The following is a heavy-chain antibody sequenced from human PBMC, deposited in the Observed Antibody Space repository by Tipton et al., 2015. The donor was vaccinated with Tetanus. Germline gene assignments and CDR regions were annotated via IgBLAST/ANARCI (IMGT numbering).Heavy chain of an antibody. CDR3: ARWGAGGYSYGYDY. Sequence: SLRLSCAASGFTFSSYAMHWVRQAPGKGLVWVSRINSDGSSTSYADSVKGRFTISRDNAKNTLYLQMNSLRAEDTAVYYCARWGAGGYSYGYDYWGQGTLVTVSS. J-gene: IGHJ4*02. CDR2: INSDGSST. CDR1: GFTFSSYA. V-gene: IGHV3-74*01. D-gene: IGHD5-18*01.